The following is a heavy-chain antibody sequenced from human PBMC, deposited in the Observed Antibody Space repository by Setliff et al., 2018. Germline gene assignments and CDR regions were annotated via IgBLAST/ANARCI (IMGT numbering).Heavy chain of an antibody. J-gene: IGHJ6*03. D-gene: IGHD6-19*01. V-gene: IGHV4-4*07. CDR2: IYIGGSA. Sequence: SETLSLTCTVSGGSISSYYWSWIRQPAGKGLEWIGQIYIGGSANYNPSLKSRVTMSIDTSKNQFSLKLNPVTAADMAVYYCAREQWLDPPGYYYMDVWAKGTTVTVSS. CDR1: GGSISSYY. CDR3: AREQWLDPPGYYYMDV.